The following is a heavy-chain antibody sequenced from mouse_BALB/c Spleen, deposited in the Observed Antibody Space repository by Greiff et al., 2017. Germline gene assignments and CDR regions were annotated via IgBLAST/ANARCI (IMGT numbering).Heavy chain of an antibody. CDR2: ISSGSSTI. CDR1: GFTFSSFG. Sequence: EVKLEESGGGLVQPGGSRKLSCAASGFTFSSFGMHWVRQAPEKGLEWVAYISSGSSTIYYADTVKGRFTISRDNPKNTLFLQMTSLRSEDTAMYYCASSITTAPDYWGQGTTLTVSS. CDR3: ASSITTAPDY. J-gene: IGHJ2*01. D-gene: IGHD1-2*01. V-gene: IGHV5-17*02.